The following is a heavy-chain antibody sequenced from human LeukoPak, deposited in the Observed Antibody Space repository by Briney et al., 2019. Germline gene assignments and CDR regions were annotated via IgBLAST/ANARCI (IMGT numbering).Heavy chain of an antibody. J-gene: IGHJ5*02. Sequence: PSQTLSLTCTVSGGSISSGDYYWSWIRQPPEKGLEWIGYIYYSGSTYYNPSLKSRVTISVDTSKNQFSLKLSSVTAADTAVYYCARGYCSSTSCYLNWFDPWGQGTLVTVSS. CDR3: ARGYCSSTSCYLNWFDP. D-gene: IGHD2-2*01. CDR2: IYYSGST. CDR1: GGSISSGDYY. V-gene: IGHV4-30-4*08.